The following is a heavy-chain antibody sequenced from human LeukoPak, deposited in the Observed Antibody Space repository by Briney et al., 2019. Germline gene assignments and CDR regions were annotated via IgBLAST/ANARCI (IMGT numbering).Heavy chain of an antibody. J-gene: IGHJ4*02. CDR3: ARDPASGSHPAY. CDR2: ISGNGGST. D-gene: IGHD1-26*01. CDR1: GFTFSSYA. V-gene: IGHV3-64*01. Sequence: TGGSLRLSCAASGFTFSSYAMHWVRQAPGKGLEYVSAISGNGGSTYYANSVKGRFTISRDNSKNTLYLQMGSLRAEDMAVYYCARDPASGSHPAYWGQGTLVTVSS.